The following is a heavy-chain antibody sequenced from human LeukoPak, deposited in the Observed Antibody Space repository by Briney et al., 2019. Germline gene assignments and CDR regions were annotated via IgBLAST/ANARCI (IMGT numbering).Heavy chain of an antibody. J-gene: IGHJ4*02. CDR2: ISPSGDIT. Sequence: GGSLRLSCAASGFTFSSYYMKWVRQAPGKGLEWVSGISPSGDITYYADSVKGRFTISRDNSKNTLYLEVISLTAEDTAVYYCAKDDAWLRFGEWSQGTLVTVSS. CDR3: AKDDAWLRFGE. CDR1: GFTFSSYY. V-gene: IGHV3-23*01. D-gene: IGHD3-10*01.